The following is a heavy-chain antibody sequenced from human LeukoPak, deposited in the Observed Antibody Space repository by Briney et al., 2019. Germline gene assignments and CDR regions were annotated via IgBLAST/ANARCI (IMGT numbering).Heavy chain of an antibody. CDR1: GGSFSGYY. Sequence: SETLSVTCAVYGGSFSGYYWSWIRQPPGKGLEWIGEINHSGSTNHNPSLKSRVTISVDTSKNQFSLKLSSVTAADTAVYYCARYGLVEFRNAFQYWGQGILVSVSS. CDR3: ARYGLVEFRNAFQY. D-gene: IGHD6-6*01. CDR2: INHSGST. V-gene: IGHV4-34*01. J-gene: IGHJ1*01.